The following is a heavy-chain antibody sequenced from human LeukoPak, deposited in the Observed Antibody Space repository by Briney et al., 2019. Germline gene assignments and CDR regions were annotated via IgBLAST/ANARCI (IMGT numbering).Heavy chain of an antibody. V-gene: IGHV3-13*01. Sequence: RGSLRLSCAASGFTFSNFDMHWVRQATGEGLEWVSAIGTAGDTYYPASVKGRFTISRENAKNSFYLQMNSLRAEDTAVYYCSRGGTPAGYAYDIWGHGTVVTVSS. CDR2: IGTAGDT. D-gene: IGHD2-2*01. J-gene: IGHJ3*02. CDR3: SRGGTPAGYAYDI. CDR1: GFTFSNFD.